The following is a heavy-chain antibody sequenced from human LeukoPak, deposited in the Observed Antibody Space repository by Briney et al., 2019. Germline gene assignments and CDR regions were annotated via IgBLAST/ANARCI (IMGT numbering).Heavy chain of an antibody. Sequence: GGSLRLSCAASGFTFNNYGMSWVRQAPGKGPEWVSGIGGSGFITYHADSVKGRFTISRDSSKNMLHLQMNSLRAEDTAVYYCAKDREQLASLDYWGQGTLVTVSS. D-gene: IGHD6-13*01. CDR3: AKDREQLASLDY. J-gene: IGHJ4*02. CDR1: GFTFNNYG. V-gene: IGHV3-23*01. CDR2: IGGSGFIT.